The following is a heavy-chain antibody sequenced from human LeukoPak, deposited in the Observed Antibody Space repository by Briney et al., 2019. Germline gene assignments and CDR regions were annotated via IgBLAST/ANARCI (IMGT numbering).Heavy chain of an antibody. J-gene: IGHJ4*02. CDR1: GGSISSYY. V-gene: IGHV4-59*01. CDR3: AREVAVACWYYFDY. D-gene: IGHD4-23*01. CDR2: IYYSGST. Sequence: SETLSLTCTVSGGSISSYYWSWIRQPPGKGLEWIGYIYYSGSTNYNPSLKSRVTISVDTSKNQFSLKLSSVTAADTAVYYCAREVAVACWYYFDYWGQGTLVTVSS.